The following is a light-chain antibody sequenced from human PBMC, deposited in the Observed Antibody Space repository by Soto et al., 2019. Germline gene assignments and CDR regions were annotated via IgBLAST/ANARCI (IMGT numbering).Light chain of an antibody. CDR2: AAS. Sequence: ATRMTQSPSSLSASTGDRVTITCRASQGISSYLAWYQQKPGKAPKLLIYAASTLQSGVPSRFSGSGSGTDFTLTISCLQSEDFATYYCQQYYSYPQTFGQGTKVDIK. J-gene: IGKJ1*01. CDR1: QGISSY. CDR3: QQYYSYPQT. V-gene: IGKV1-8*01.